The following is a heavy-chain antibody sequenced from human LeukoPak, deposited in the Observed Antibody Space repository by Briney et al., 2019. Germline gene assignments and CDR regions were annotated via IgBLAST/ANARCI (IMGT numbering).Heavy chain of an antibody. CDR3: AKADDYGGNSGFDY. D-gene: IGHD4-23*01. CDR2: ISGSGGST. Sequence: PGGSLRLSCAASGFTFSSYAMSWVRQAPGKGLEWVSAISGSGGSTYYADSVKGRFTISRDNAKNSLYLQMNSLRAEDTAVYYCAKADDYGGNSGFDYWGQGTLVTVSS. J-gene: IGHJ4*02. V-gene: IGHV3-23*01. CDR1: GFTFSSYA.